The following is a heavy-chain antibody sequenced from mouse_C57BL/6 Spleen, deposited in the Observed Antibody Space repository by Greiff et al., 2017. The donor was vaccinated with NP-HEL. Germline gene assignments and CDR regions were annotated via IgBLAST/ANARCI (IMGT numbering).Heavy chain of an antibody. CDR3: ARRYGKGPWFAY. CDR1: GYTFTDYN. CDR2: INPNNGGT. V-gene: IGHV1-22*01. Sequence: EVQLQQSGPELVKPGASVKMSCKASGYTFTDYNMHWVKQSHGKSLEWIGYINPNNGGTSYNQKFKGKATLTVNKSSSTAYMELRSLTSEDSAVYDCARRYGKGPWFAYWGQGTLVTVSA. D-gene: IGHD2-1*01. J-gene: IGHJ3*01.